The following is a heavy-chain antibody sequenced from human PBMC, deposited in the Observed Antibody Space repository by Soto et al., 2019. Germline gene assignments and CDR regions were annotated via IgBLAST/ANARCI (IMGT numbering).Heavy chain of an antibody. CDR3: ATVLRLHLGELSLFDY. CDR2: FDPEDCET. Sequence: QVQLVQSGAEVKKPGASVKVSCKVSGYTLTELSMHWVRQAPGKGLEWMGGFDPEDCETIYAQKFQGRVTMNEDTSTDSAYMELSSLRSEDTAVYYCATVLRLHLGELSLFDYWGQGTLVTVSS. J-gene: IGHJ4*02. V-gene: IGHV1-24*01. D-gene: IGHD3-16*02. CDR1: GYTLTELS.